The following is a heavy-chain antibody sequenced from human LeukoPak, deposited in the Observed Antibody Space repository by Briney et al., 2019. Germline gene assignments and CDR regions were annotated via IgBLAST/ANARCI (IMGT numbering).Heavy chain of an antibody. J-gene: IGHJ4*02. CDR3: ARDRRGVAAAGTGKVFDY. Sequence: GGSLRLSCAASGFTFDDYGMSWVRQAPGKGLEWVSGISWNGGSTGYADSVKGRFTISRDNAKNSLYLQMNSLRAEDTALYYCARDRRGVAAAGTGKVFDYWGQGTLVTVSS. CDR1: GFTFDDYG. D-gene: IGHD6-13*01. V-gene: IGHV3-20*04. CDR2: ISWNGGST.